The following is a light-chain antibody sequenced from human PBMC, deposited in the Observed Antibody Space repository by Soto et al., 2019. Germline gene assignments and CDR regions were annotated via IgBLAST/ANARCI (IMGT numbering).Light chain of an antibody. CDR2: GNN. V-gene: IGLV1-40*01. Sequence: QSVLTQPPSVSGAPGQRVTISCTGSSSNIGAGYDVHWYQQLPGTAPKLLIYGNNNRPSGVPDRFSGTSASLAITGLQAEDEADYYCQSYDSSLSGSVFGGGTKFTVL. CDR3: QSYDSSLSGSV. CDR1: SSNIGAGYD. J-gene: IGLJ3*02.